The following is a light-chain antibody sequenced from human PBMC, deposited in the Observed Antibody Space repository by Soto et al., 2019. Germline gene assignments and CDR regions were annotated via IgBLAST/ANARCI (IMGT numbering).Light chain of an antibody. CDR1: SSDVGGYNY. V-gene: IGLV2-14*01. CDR3: SSYTSSTTLYV. Sequence: QSALTQPASVSGSPGQSITISCTGTSSDVGGYNYVSWYQQHPGKAPKLMIYDVSNRPSGVSNRFSGSKSGNTASLTISGLQAEDEADYCCSSYTSSTTLYVLGTGTKLTVL. CDR2: DVS. J-gene: IGLJ1*01.